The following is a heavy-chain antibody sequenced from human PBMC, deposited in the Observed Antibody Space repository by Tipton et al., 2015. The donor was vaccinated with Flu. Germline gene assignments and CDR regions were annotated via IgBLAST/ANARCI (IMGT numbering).Heavy chain of an antibody. D-gene: IGHD3-9*01. V-gene: IGHV4-38-2*01. Sequence: LSLTCDVSGYSIKSGHYWGWIRQPPGKGLEWIGSIHHSGTAYYKPSLKSRVTISIDTSMNQFSLKLVSVTAADTAVYYCARDDYDVLTGNEFDCWGQGTLVTVSS. CDR1: GYSIKSGHY. CDR3: ARDDYDVLTGNEFDC. J-gene: IGHJ4*02. CDR2: IHHSGTA.